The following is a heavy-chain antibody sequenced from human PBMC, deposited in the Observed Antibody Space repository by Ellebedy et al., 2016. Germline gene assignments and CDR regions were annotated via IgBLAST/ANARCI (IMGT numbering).Heavy chain of an antibody. CDR1: GYTFTSYG. CDR2: ISAYNGNT. CDR3: ARVTPGNDAFDI. D-gene: IGHD3-16*01. V-gene: IGHV1-18*03. Sequence: ASVKVSXXASGYTFTSYGISWVRQAPGQGLEWMGWISAYNGNTNYAQKFQGRVTMTRDTSISTAYMELSRLRSDDMAVYYCARVTPGNDAFDIWGQGTTVTVS. J-gene: IGHJ3*02.